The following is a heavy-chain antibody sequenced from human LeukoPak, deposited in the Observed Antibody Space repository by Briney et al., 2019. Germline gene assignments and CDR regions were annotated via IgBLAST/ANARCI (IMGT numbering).Heavy chain of an antibody. D-gene: IGHD5-24*01. J-gene: IGHJ6*03. CDR2: IYYSGST. CDR1: GGSISSYY. V-gene: IGHV4-59*01. Sequence: SETLSLTCTVSGGSISSYYWSWIRQPPGKGLEWIGYIYYSGSTNYNPSLKSRVTISVDTSKNQFSLKLSSVTAAETAVYYCAREGRYRYGYNEYHSYMDIWGKGTTVTISS. CDR3: AREGRYRYGYNEYHSYMDI.